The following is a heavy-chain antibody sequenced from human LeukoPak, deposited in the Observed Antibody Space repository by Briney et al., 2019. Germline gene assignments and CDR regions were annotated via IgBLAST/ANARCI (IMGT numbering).Heavy chain of an antibody. D-gene: IGHD2-8*02. CDR3: AQSTASYRAHGY. J-gene: IGHJ4*02. CDR1: GGSISGSDW. CDR2: TRHDGYT. Sequence: SGTLSLTCAVSGGSISGSDWWSWVRQPPGKGLEWIGETRHDGYTNYNPSLKIRVTISVDKSKNQFSLNLHPVTAADTAVYYCAQSTASYRAHGYWGQGILVTVSS. V-gene: IGHV4-4*02.